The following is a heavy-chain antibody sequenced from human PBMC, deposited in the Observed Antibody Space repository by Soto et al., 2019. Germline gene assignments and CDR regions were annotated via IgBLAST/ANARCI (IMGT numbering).Heavy chain of an antibody. CDR3: ARGLRYDILTGYCPTYYYYGMDV. J-gene: IGHJ6*02. V-gene: IGHV4-34*01. Sequence: SETLSLTCAVYGGSFSGYYWSWIRQPPGKGLEWIGEINHSGSTNYNPSLKSRVTISVDTSKNQFSLKLSSVTAADTAVYYCARGLRYDILTGYCPTYYYYGMDVWGQGTTVTVSS. CDR2: INHSGST. CDR1: GGSFSGYY. D-gene: IGHD3-9*01.